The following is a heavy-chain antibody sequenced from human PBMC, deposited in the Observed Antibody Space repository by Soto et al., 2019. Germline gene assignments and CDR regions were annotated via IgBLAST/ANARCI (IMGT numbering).Heavy chain of an antibody. CDR3: ARQGFGPLHGLVDV. Sequence: QVQLQESGPGLVKPSETLSLSCTVSGGSISSYYWSWFRQSPGKRMEWIGYVHHSWGSSYNPSLPSRVAISLDTSTSQFSLKVTSGTATDTAVYYCARQGFGPLHGLVDVWGQGTTVTVSS. V-gene: IGHV4-59*08. D-gene: IGHD3-10*01. CDR1: GGSISSYY. CDR2: VHHSWGS. J-gene: IGHJ6*02.